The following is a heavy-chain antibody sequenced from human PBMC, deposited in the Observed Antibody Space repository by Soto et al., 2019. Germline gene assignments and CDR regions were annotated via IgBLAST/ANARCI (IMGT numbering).Heavy chain of an antibody. CDR3: ARGMTPPGAPAWYYFDS. V-gene: IGHV4-4*07. CDR2: FSLTGTT. J-gene: IGHJ4*02. Sequence: PSETLSLTCTVSGASITGSSYWSWIRQPAGKGLEWIGRFSLTGTTSYNPSLRSRVTMSADVPKNQFSLRLTSVTAADTALYYCARGMTPPGAPAWYYFDSWGQGTLVTVSP. CDR1: GASITGSSY. D-gene: IGHD2-8*02.